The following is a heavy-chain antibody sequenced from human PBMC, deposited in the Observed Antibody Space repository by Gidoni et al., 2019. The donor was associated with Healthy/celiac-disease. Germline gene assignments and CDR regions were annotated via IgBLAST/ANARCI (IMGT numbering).Heavy chain of an antibody. Sequence: QLQLQESGPGLVTPSETLSLTCTVSGGSISSRSYYWGWLRQPPGKGLEWIGSIYYSGSTYYNPSLKSRVTISVDTSKNQFSLKLSSVTAADTAVYYCARQKTAILGDWFDPWGQGTLVTVSS. J-gene: IGHJ5*02. CDR1: GGSISSRSYY. CDR2: IYYSGST. D-gene: IGHD3-10*01. V-gene: IGHV4-39*01. CDR3: ARQKTAILGDWFDP.